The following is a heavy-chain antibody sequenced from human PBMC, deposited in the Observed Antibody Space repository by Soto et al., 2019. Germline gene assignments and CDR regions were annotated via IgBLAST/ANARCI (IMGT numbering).Heavy chain of an antibody. V-gene: IGHV1-69*01. Sequence: QVQLVQPGAEVKKPGSSVKVSCKASGGTFSSYAISWVRQAPGQGLEWMGGIIPIFGTANYAQKSQGRVTITADESTSTAYMELSSLRSEDTAVYYCARDLGYCSGGSCYSNYYYYGMDVWGQGTTVTVSS. CDR3: ARDLGYCSGGSCYSNYYYYGMDV. CDR2: IIPIFGTA. J-gene: IGHJ6*02. D-gene: IGHD2-15*01. CDR1: GGTFSSYA.